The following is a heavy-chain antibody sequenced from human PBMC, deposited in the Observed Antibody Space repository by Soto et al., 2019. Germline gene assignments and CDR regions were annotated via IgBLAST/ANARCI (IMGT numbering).Heavy chain of an antibody. J-gene: IGHJ4*02. CDR2: INHRGST. D-gene: IGHD3-3*01. CDR1: GGSFSGYY. CDR3: ARVARTTIFGVVIRFDY. V-gene: IGHV4-34*01. Sequence: SETLSLTCAVYGGSFSGYYWSWIRQPPGKGLEWIGEINHRGSTNYNPSLKSQGTISVDTSKYQCSLKLSSVTAADTAVYYCARVARTTIFGVVIRFDYWGQGTLVTVSS.